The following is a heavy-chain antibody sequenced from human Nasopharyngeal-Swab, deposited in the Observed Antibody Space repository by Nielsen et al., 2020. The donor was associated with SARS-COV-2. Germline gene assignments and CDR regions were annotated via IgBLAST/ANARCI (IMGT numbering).Heavy chain of an antibody. V-gene: IGHV1-8*01. J-gene: IGHJ6*03. CDR2: LNPNSGNT. D-gene: IGHD2-2*02. CDR3: ARAGEGVVVPAAIMGGTYYYYYYMDV. Sequence: ALVTVSCKASGYTFTSYDTNWVRQATGQGLEWMGWLNPNSGNTGYAQKFQGSVTMTRNTSISTAYMELSSLRSEDTAVYYCARAGEGVVVPAAIMGGTYYYYYYMDVWGKGTTVTVSS. CDR1: GYTFTSYD.